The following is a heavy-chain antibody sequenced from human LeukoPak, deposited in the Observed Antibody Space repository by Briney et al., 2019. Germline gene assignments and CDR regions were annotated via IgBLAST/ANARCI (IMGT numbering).Heavy chain of an antibody. CDR2: IYHSGST. Sequence: PSETLSLTCTVSGGSISSGGYYWSWIRQPPGKGLEWIGYIYHSGSTYYNPSLKSRVTISVDRSKNQFSLKLSSLTAADTAVYYCVNSQWLAQFDYWGQGTLVTVSS. D-gene: IGHD6-19*01. J-gene: IGHJ4*02. CDR1: GGSISSGGYY. V-gene: IGHV4-30-2*02. CDR3: VNSQWLAQFDY.